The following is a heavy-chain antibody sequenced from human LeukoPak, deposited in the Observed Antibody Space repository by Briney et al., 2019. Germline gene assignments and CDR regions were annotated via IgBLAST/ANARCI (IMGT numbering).Heavy chain of an antibody. CDR2: IKQDGSEK. CDR1: GFTFSSYW. D-gene: IGHD3-10*01. V-gene: IGHV3-7*01. J-gene: IGHJ4*02. CDR3: ARVPNYYGSKQHFDY. Sequence: GGSLRLSCAASGFTFSSYWMSWVRQAPGKGLEWVANIKQDGSEKYYVDSVKGRFTISRDNAKNSLYLQMNSLRAEDTAVYYCARVPNYYGSKQHFDYWGQGTLVTVSS.